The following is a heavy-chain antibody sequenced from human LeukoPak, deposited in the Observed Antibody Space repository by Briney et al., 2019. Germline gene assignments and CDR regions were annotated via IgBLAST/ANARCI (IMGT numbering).Heavy chain of an antibody. D-gene: IGHD1-1*01. Sequence: ASVKVSCKASGYTFSGYYMHWVRQAPGQGLEWMGWINPNSGGTKYAQKFQGRVTMTRDTSISTAYMELSGLRSDDTAVYYCARVRKGSYNTFYGMDVWGQGTTVTVSS. CDR3: ARVRKGSYNTFYGMDV. CDR1: GYTFSGYY. J-gene: IGHJ6*02. V-gene: IGHV1-2*02. CDR2: INPNSGGT.